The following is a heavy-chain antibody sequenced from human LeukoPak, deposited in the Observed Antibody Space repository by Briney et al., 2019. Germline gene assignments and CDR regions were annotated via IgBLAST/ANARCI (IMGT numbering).Heavy chain of an antibody. CDR2: IIPIFGTA. CDR3: ARGLAAGFDY. CDR1: GGTFSSYA. V-gene: IGHV1-69*05. D-gene: IGHD6-19*01. Sequence: GASVKVSCEASGGTFSSYAISWVRQAPGQGLEWMGGIIPIFGTANYAQKFQGRVTMTRNTSISTAYMELSSLRSEDTAVYYCARGLAAGFDYWGQGTLVTVSS. J-gene: IGHJ4*02.